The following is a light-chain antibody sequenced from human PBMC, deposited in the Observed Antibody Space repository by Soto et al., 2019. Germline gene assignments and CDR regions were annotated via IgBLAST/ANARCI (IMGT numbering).Light chain of an antibody. CDR1: QSVSRSS. CDR3: QQYGDPPPYS. Sequence: EIVLTQSPGTLSLSPGERATLSCRASQSVSRSSLAWYQQRPGQAPRLLIFGASSRAAGIPDRFSGSGSATDFTLTISRLEPEDSAVYYCQQYGDPPPYSFGQRTKLEI. V-gene: IGKV3-20*01. J-gene: IGKJ2*03. CDR2: GAS.